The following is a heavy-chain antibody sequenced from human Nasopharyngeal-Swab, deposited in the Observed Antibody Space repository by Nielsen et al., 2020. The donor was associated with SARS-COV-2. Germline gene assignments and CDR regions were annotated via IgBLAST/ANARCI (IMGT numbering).Heavy chain of an antibody. J-gene: IGHJ4*02. CDR1: GFTFSSYP. D-gene: IGHD6-13*01. V-gene: IGHV3-23*01. CDR3: AKEFTAAGTTSYDY. Sequence: GESLKISCVASGFTFSSYPMSWVRQAPGKGLEWVSSISGSSGRTSYADSVKGRFTISRDNSKNTLYLQMNSLRAEDTAVYYCAKEFTAAGTTSYDYWGQGTLVTVSS. CDR2: ISGSSGRT.